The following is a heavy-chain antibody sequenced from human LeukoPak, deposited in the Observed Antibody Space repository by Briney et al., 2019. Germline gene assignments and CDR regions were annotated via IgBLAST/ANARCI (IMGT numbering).Heavy chain of an antibody. V-gene: IGHV1-18*01. CDR2: ISAYNGNT. CDR1: GYTFSSYG. Sequence: ASVKVSCKASGYTFSSYGISWVRQAPGQGLEWMGWISAYNGNTNFAQELQGRVTMTTDTSTSTASMDLRSLRSDDTAVYYCARDEGIYNHRIIDSWGQGPLVTVSS. D-gene: IGHD5-12*01. CDR3: ARDEGIYNHRIIDS. J-gene: IGHJ4*02.